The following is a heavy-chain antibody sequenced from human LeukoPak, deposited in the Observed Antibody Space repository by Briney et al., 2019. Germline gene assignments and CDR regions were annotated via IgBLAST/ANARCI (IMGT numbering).Heavy chain of an antibody. CDR3: AKDRLGALYYYDSSGYYRFDY. CDR1: GLTFNNYW. J-gene: IGHJ4*01. D-gene: IGHD3-22*01. CDR2: ISYDGSNQ. V-gene: IGHV3-30*18. Sequence: GGSLRLSCAASGLTFNNYWMHWVRQAPGKGLEWVAVISYDGSNQYYADTVKGRFTISRDNSKNTLYLQMNSLRAEDTAVYYCAKDRLGALYYYDSSGYYRFDYWGQGTLVTVSS.